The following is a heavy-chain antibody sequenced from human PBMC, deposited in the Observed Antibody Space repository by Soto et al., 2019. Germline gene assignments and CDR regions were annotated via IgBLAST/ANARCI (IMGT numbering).Heavy chain of an antibody. CDR2: TYYRSKWYN. D-gene: IGHD6-6*01. CDR1: GDSVSSNSAA. Sequence: SQTLSLTCALSGDSVSSNSAAWNWIRQSPSRGLEWLGRTYYRSKWYNDYAVSVKSRITINPDTSKNQFSLQLNSVTPEDTAVYYCARVNSQYSSSDYYYYYGMDVWGQGTTVTVSS. V-gene: IGHV6-1*01. CDR3: ARVNSQYSSSDYYYYYGMDV. J-gene: IGHJ6*02.